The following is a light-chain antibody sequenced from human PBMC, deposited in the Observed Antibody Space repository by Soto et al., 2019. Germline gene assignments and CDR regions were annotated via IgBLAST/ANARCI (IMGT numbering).Light chain of an antibody. J-gene: IGKJ2*01. Sequence: AIQMTQSPSSLSASVEDRVTITCRASQGIRNDLGWFQQKPGKAPKLLIYTASNLQSGVPSRFSGSGSGADFTLTISSLQPEDFATYYCLQDYNYPYTFGQGTKLEIK. CDR3: LQDYNYPYT. V-gene: IGKV1-6*01. CDR1: QGIRND. CDR2: TAS.